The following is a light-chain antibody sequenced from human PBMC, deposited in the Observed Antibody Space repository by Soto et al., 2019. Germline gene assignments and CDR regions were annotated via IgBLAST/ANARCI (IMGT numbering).Light chain of an antibody. Sequence: DIVLTQSPGTLSLSPGERATLSCRASQRVSSYLAWYQQKPGQAPRLLIYDASTRATGISARFSGSGSGTDFTLTISSLEPEEFAVYYCQQRSTWPVTFGQGTKVEVK. V-gene: IGKV3-11*01. CDR1: QRVSSY. CDR3: QQRSTWPVT. CDR2: DAS. J-gene: IGKJ1*01.